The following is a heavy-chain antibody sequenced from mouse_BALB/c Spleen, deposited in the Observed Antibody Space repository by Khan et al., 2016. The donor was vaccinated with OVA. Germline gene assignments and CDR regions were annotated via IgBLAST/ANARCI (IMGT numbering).Heavy chain of an antibody. D-gene: IGHD2-4*01. CDR3: ARQPYYHYDILDY. CDR1: GFSLTTYG. J-gene: IGHJ4*01. CDR2: IWSDGNT. V-gene: IGHV2-6-1*01. Sequence: QVQLKESGPGLAAPSQSLSITCTISGFSLTTYGVHWVRQPPGKGLEWLAVIWSDGNTNYNSAPKSRLTITKDNSQSQVFLKMNSLQTDDTAIYFCARQPYYHYDILDYWGQGTSVTVSS.